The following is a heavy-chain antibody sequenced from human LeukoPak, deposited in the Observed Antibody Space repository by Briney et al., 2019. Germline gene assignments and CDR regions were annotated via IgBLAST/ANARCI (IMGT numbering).Heavy chain of an antibody. CDR3: ARGGSFVEY. CDR1: GFTFSNYE. Sequence: GGSLRLSCAASGFTFSNYEMHWVRRAPGKGLEWVSYISSGGSTVYYADSVKCRFTVSRDNAKNSLYLQVSSLRAEDTAVYYCARGGSFVEYWGQGTLVIVSS. CDR2: ISSGGSTV. J-gene: IGHJ4*02. V-gene: IGHV3-48*03. D-gene: IGHD3-10*01.